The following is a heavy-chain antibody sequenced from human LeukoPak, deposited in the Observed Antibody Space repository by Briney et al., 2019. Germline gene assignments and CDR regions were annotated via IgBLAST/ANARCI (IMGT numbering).Heavy chain of an antibody. CDR1: GGSISSSSYY. CDR3: ARLGHLYYGMDV. Sequence: SETLSLTCSVSGGSISSSSYYWGWIRQPPGKGLEWIGSIYYSGSSYYNPSLKSRVTISVDTSKNQFSLKPSSVTAADTAVYYCARLGHLYYGMDVWGQGTTVTVSS. J-gene: IGHJ6*02. V-gene: IGHV4-39*07. CDR2: IYYSGSS. D-gene: IGHD1-26*01.